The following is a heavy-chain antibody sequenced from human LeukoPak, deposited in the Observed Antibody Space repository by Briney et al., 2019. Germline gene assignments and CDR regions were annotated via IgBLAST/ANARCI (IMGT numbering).Heavy chain of an antibody. D-gene: IGHD4-17*01. V-gene: IGHV1-69*13. J-gene: IGHJ4*02. CDR2: IIPIFGTA. Sequence: GASVKVSCKASGGTFSSYAISWVRQAPGQGLEWMGGIIPIFGTANYAQKFQGRVTITADESTSTAYMELRSLRSDDTAVYYCARNDYGDYPNDYWGQGTLVTVSS. CDR3: ARNDYGDYPNDY. CDR1: GGTFSSYA.